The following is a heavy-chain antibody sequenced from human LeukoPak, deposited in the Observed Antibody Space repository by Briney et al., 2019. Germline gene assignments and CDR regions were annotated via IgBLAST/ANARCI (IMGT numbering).Heavy chain of an antibody. D-gene: IGHD3-10*01. CDR1: GYTFTGYY. V-gene: IGHV1-2*06. J-gene: IGHJ4*02. CDR3: ARVVRYGSGRFSGDY. Sequence: ASVMVSCKASGYTFTGYYMHWVRQAPGQGLEWMGRINPNSGGTNYAQKFQGRVTMTRDTSISTAYMELSRLRSDDTAVYYCARVVRYGSGRFSGDYWGQGTLVTVSS. CDR2: INPNSGGT.